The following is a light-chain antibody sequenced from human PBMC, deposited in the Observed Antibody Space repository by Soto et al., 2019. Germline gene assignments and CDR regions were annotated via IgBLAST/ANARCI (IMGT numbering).Light chain of an antibody. CDR1: QSVYSW. Sequence: DIQMTQSPSTVSASVGDRVTITCRASQSVYSWLACYQQKPGKAPKLLISEASTLQSGVPSRFAGSGSGTEFTLAISRLQPDDFATYYCQQYSSYSPYTFGQGTKVEI. CDR2: EAS. J-gene: IGKJ2*01. CDR3: QQYSSYSPYT. V-gene: IGKV1-5*03.